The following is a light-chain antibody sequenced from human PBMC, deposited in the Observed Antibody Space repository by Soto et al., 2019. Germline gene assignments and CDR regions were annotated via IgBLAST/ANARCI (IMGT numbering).Light chain of an antibody. CDR3: SSYAGSNIVV. V-gene: IGLV2-8*01. CDR2: EVS. J-gene: IGLJ2*01. Sequence: QSALTQPPSASGSPGQSVTISCTGTSSDVGGYNYVSWYQQHPGKAPTLMIYEVSKRPSGVPDRFSGSKSGNTASLTVSGLQAEDEDDYYCSSYAGSNIVVFGGGTKLTVL. CDR1: SSDVGGYNY.